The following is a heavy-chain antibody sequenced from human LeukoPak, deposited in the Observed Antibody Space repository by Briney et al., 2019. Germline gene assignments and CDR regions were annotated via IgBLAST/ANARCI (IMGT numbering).Heavy chain of an antibody. CDR2: ISGSGGST. V-gene: IGHV3-23*01. CDR3: AKSSLRFLEWLSFDY. J-gene: IGHJ4*02. CDR1: GFTVSNYG. D-gene: IGHD3-3*01. Sequence: GGSLRLSCAASGFTVSNYGMNWVRQAPGKGLEWVSAISGSGGSTYYADSVKGRFTISRDNSKNTLYLQMNSLRAEDTAVYYCAKSSLRFLEWLSFDYWGQGTLVTVSS.